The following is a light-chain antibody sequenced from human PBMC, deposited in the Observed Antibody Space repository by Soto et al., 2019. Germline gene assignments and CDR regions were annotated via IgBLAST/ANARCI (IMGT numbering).Light chain of an antibody. Sequence: QSVLTQPRSVSGSPGQSVTISCTGTSSDVGGSNHVSWYRQHPGKAPKVMIYDVNKRPSGVPDRFSGSKSGNTASLTISGLQAEDEADYCCCSYAGSYTWVFGGGTKVTVL. CDR3: CSYAGSYTWV. CDR1: SSDVGGSNH. V-gene: IGLV2-11*01. J-gene: IGLJ3*02. CDR2: DVN.